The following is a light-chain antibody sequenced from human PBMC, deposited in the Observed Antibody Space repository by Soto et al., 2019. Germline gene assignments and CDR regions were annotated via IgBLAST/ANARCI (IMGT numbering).Light chain of an antibody. CDR2: HVA. V-gene: IGLV2-11*01. CDR1: SSDVGGYEY. CDR3: CSYAAGQTLV. Sequence: QSALTQPRSVSGYPGQSVTISCSGTSSDVGGYEYVSWYQQHPGKAPTLIIYHVAQRPSGVPDRFSASKSGTTASLTISGLQAEDEAEYFCCSYAAGQTLVFGGGTKVTVL. J-gene: IGLJ2*01.